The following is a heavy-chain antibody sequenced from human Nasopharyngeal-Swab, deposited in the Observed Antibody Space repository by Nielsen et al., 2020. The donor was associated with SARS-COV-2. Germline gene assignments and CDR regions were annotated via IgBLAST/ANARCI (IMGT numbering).Heavy chain of an antibody. J-gene: IGHJ5*02. Sequence: ASVKVSCGASGYTFTSYAMNWVRQAPGQGLEWMGWINTNTGNPTYAQGFTGRFVFSLDTSVSTAYLQISSLKAEDTAVYYCARDTSGRIRTKGVAVAGRKRHNWFDPWGQGTLVTVSS. CDR3: ARDTSGRIRTKGVAVAGRKRHNWFDP. CDR2: INTNTGNP. CDR1: GYTFTSYA. D-gene: IGHD6-19*01. V-gene: IGHV7-4-1*02.